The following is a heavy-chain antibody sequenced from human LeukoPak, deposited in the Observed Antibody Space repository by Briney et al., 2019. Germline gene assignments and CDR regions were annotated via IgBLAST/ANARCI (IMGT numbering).Heavy chain of an antibody. V-gene: IGHV1-69*01. CDR3: ARITIYGDYVRSWFDP. D-gene: IGHD4-17*01. CDR2: IIPIFGTA. J-gene: IGHJ5*02. CDR1: GGTFSSYA. Sequence: SVKVSCKASGGTFSSYAISWVRQAPGQGLEWMGGIIPIFGTANYAQKFQGRVTITADESTSTAYMELSSLRSEDTAVYYCARITIYGDYVRSWFDPWGQGTLVIVSS.